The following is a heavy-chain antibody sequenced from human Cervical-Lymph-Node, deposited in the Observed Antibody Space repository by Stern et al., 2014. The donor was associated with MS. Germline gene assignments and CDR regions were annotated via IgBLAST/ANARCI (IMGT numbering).Heavy chain of an antibody. Sequence: EVQLVESGGGLVKPGGSLRLSCASSGFTFTSYSMQWVRQAPGKGLEWLASISSSTSYIFYADSVKGRFTISRDNAKNSLYLQMNSLRAEDTAVYYCARGPQLVRTFLDYWGQGTLVTVSS. CDR3: ARGPQLVRTFLDY. J-gene: IGHJ4*02. V-gene: IGHV3-21*01. CDR2: ISSSTSYI. CDR1: GFTFTSYS. D-gene: IGHD6-6*01.